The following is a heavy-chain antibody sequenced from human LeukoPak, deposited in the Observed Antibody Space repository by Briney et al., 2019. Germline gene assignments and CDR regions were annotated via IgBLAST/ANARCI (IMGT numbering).Heavy chain of an antibody. D-gene: IGHD2-2*01. V-gene: IGHV3-49*04. J-gene: IGHJ4*02. CDR1: GFTFSSYA. CDR2: IRSKTYGGIT. Sequence: GGSLRLSCAASGFTFSSYAMSWVRQAPGKGLEWVSYIRSKTYGGITQYDASVKGRFTISRDDSKSIVYLQMDSLNTEDTAVYYCSRESYLRPPSQPHHYFFDYWGQGTLVTVSS. CDR3: SRESYLRPPSQPHHYFFDY.